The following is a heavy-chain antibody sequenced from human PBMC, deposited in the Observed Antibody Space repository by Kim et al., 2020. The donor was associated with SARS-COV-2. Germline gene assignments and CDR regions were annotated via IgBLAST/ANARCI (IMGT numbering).Heavy chain of an antibody. Sequence: GGSLRLSCAASGFTFSSYCMHWVRQAPGKGLEWVAFIWYDGSNKYYADSVKGRFTISRDNSKNTLYLQMNSLRAEDTAVYYCARALAPYYDFWSGYYTWAFDIWGQEKMVTVSS. CDR2: IWYDGSNK. J-gene: IGHJ3*02. V-gene: IGHV3-33*01. D-gene: IGHD3-3*01. CDR1: GFTFSSYC. CDR3: ARALAPYYDFWSGYYTWAFDI.